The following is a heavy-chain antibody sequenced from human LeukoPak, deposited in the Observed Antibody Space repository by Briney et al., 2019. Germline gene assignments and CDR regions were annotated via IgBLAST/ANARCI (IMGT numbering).Heavy chain of an antibody. J-gene: IGHJ4*02. V-gene: IGHV4-61*02. Sequence: SETLSLTCTVSGGSISSGSNYWSWIRQPAGKGLEWIGRFYTSGSTNYNPSLKSRVTISVDTSKNQFSLKLNSVTAADTAVYYCARSAMVRGVTYFDYWGQGTLATVSS. CDR3: ARSAMVRGVTYFDY. CDR2: FYTSGST. D-gene: IGHD3-10*01. CDR1: GGSISSGSNY.